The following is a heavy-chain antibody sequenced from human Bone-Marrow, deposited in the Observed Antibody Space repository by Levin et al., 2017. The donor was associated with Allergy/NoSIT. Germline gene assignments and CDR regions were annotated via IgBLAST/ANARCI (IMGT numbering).Heavy chain of an antibody. V-gene: IGHV4-39*01. J-gene: IGHJ4*02. CDR3: ARHTFDFFSGPPRNGVDL. Sequence: SETLSLTCTVSGASITRSSFYWGWILQPPGKGLEWIGSMYHSGTTYYNPSLKSRVTISMDTSKNRFSLKVTSVTATDTAVYFCARHTFDFFSGPPRNGVDLWGPGTHVTVAS. CDR1: GASITRSSFY. D-gene: IGHD3-3*01. CDR2: MYHSGTT.